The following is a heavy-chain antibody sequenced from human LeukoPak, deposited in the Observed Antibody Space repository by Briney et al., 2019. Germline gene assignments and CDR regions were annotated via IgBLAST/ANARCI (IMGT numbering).Heavy chain of an antibody. V-gene: IGHV1-24*01. CDR1: GYTLTELS. CDR2: FDTEDGET. J-gene: IGHJ4*02. D-gene: IGHD3-9*01. CDR3: ATDLKLRYFDWSPPIDY. Sequence: ASVKVSCNVSGYTLTELSMHWVRQAPGKGLEWMGGFDTEDGETIYAQKFQGRVTMTEDTSTDTAYMELSSLRSEDTAVYYCATDLKLRYFDWSPPIDYWGQGTLVTVSS.